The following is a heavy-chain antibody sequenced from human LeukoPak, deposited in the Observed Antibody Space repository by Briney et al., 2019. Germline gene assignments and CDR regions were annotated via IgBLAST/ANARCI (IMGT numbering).Heavy chain of an antibody. J-gene: IGHJ5*02. V-gene: IGHV1-8*02. CDR1: GYTFTDYY. CDR2: MNPNSGNT. Sequence: GASVKVSCKASGYTFTDYYIHWVRQATGQGLEWMGWMNPNSGNTGYAQKFQGRVTMTRNTSISTAYMELSSLRSEDTAVYYCARGRIRKSGGSWTCWFDPWGQGTLVTVSS. CDR3: ARGRIRKSGGSWTCWFDP. D-gene: IGHD2-15*01.